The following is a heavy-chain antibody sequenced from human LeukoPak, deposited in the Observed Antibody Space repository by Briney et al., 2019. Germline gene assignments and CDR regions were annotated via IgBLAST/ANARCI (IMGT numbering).Heavy chain of an antibody. D-gene: IGHD5-12*01. V-gene: IGHV3-48*03. Sequence: GGSLRPSCSASGVTLSNHAMSWVRQAPGKGLEWVSYISSSGSNIYYADSVKGRFTISRDNANNSLYLQMNSLRAEDTAVYYCANLRKGYWGQGTLVNVSS. CDR3: ANLRKGY. CDR1: GVTLSNHA. CDR2: ISSSGSNI. J-gene: IGHJ4*02.